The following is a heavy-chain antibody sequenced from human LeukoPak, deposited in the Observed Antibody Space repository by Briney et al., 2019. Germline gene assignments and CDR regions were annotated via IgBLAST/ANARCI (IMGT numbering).Heavy chain of an antibody. V-gene: IGHV4-61*05. CDR3: ARADYDFWSGYYIDY. CDR1: GGSISSSSYY. CDR2: IYYSGST. J-gene: IGHJ4*02. D-gene: IGHD3-3*01. Sequence: SETLSLTCTVSGGSISSSSYYWGWIRQPPGKGLEWIGYIYYSGSTNYNPSLKSRVTISVDTSKNQFSLKLSSVTAADTAVYYCARADYDFWSGYYIDYWGQGTQVTVSS.